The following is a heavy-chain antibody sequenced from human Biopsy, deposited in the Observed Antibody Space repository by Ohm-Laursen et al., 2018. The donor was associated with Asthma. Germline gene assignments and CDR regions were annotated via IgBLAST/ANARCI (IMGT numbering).Heavy chain of an antibody. CDR1: GYTFNSAG. V-gene: IGHV1-18*01. D-gene: IGHD3-10*01. CDR2: ISVYNGNT. J-gene: IGHJ6*02. Sequence: ASVKVSCKTSGYTFNSAGITWVRQAPGQGLEWMGWISVYNGNTKVAQKLQDRVTMITDTSMSTAYMELRSLRSGDTAVYFCARAVDYSHYYGIDVWGQGTTVTVS. CDR3: ARAVDYSHYYGIDV.